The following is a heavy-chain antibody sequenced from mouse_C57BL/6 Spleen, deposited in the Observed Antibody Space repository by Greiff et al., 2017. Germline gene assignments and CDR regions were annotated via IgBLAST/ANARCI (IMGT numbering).Heavy chain of an antibody. CDR1: GFNIKDYY. CDR3: TFYGYDGGFDY. CDR2: IDPEAGDT. V-gene: IGHV14-1*01. J-gene: IGHJ2*01. D-gene: IGHD2-2*01. Sequence: VQLQQSGAELVRPGASVKLSCTASGFNIKDYYMHWVKQRPEQGLEWIGRIDPEAGDTEYAPKFQGKATMTADTSSNTAYLQLSSLTSEDTAVYYCTFYGYDGGFDYWGQGTTLTVSS.